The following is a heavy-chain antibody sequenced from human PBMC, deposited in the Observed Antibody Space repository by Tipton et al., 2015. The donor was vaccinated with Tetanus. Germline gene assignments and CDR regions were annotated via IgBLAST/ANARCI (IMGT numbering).Heavy chain of an antibody. D-gene: IGHD5-12*01. J-gene: IGHJ4*02. CDR3: ARTFAGGHADY. CDR1: GYSFTTYW. Sequence: QLVQSGAEVKKPGASVKVSCKASGYSFTTYWVHWVRQAPGQGLEWMGMVNPSGGSGRYSQNFEGRVTMTSDTSTNTVYMELSSLRSDDTAVYYCARTFAGGHADYWGQGTLVTVSS. CDR2: VNPSGGSG. V-gene: IGHV1-46*01.